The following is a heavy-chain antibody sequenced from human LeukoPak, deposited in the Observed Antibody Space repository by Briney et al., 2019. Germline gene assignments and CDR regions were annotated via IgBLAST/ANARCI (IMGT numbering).Heavy chain of an antibody. D-gene: IGHD3-22*01. Sequence: GTLSLTCAVSGGSISSYYWSWIRQPPGKGLEWIGYIYYSGSTNYNPSLKSRVTISVDTSKNQFSLKLSSVTAADTAVYYCARLRYYYDSSGYYRYFDYWGQGTLVTVSS. J-gene: IGHJ4*02. CDR3: ARLRYYYDSSGYYRYFDY. V-gene: IGHV4-59*01. CDR2: IYYSGST. CDR1: GGSISSYY.